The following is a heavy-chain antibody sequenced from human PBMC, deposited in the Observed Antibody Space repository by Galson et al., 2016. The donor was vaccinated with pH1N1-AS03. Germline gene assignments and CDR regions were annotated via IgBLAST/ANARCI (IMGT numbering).Heavy chain of an antibody. CDR3: TTDALGEY. CDR1: GYTFTRNY. V-gene: IGHV1-46*01. Sequence: SVKVSCKASGYTFTRNYMHWVRQAPGQGLEWMGIINPSGGSTSYAQKFQGRVTMTRDTSTSTVCMELSSLKIEDTALYYCTTDALGEYWGQGTLVTVSS. J-gene: IGHJ4*02. D-gene: IGHD1-26*01. CDR2: INPSGGST.